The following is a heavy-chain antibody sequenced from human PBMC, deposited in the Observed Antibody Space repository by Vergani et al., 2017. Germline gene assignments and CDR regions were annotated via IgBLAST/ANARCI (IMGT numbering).Heavy chain of an antibody. CDR3: ARHVIVEVPAADFDY. CDR1: GGSISSSSYY. CDR2: IYYSGST. V-gene: IGHV4-39*01. J-gene: IGHJ4*02. D-gene: IGHD2-2*01. Sequence: QLQLQESGPGLVKPSETLSLTCTVSGGSISSSSYYWGWIRQPPGKGLEWIGSIYYSGSTYYNPSLKSRVTISVDTSKNQFSLKLSSVTAADTAVYYCARHVIVEVPAADFDYWGQGTLVTVSS.